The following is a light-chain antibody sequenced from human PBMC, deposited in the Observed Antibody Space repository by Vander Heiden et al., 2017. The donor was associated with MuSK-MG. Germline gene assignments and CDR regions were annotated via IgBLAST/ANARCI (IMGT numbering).Light chain of an antibody. V-gene: IGKV3-20*01. CDR2: GAS. CDR3: QQNGSSPHT. CDR1: QSVSSNF. J-gene: IGKJ2*01. Sequence: ELVLTQSPATVSLSPGERATLLCGASQSVSSNFLAWYQHKPGQAPRLLIYGASSRATGIPDRFSGSGSGRGFTLTISRLEPDDFAVYFCQQNGSSPHTFGQGTKVEIK.